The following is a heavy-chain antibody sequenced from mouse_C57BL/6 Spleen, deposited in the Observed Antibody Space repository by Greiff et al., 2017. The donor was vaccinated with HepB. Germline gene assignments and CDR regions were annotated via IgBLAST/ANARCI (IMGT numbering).Heavy chain of an antibody. Sequence: QVQLQQSGAELARPGASVKLSCKASGYTFTSYGISWVKQRTGQGLEWIGEIYPRSGNTYYNEKFKGKATLTADKSSSTAYMELRSLTSEDSAVYFCARGELRRVPYYAMDYWGQGTSVTVSS. CDR3: ARGELRRVPYYAMDY. CDR1: GYTFTSYG. D-gene: IGHD2-4*01. J-gene: IGHJ4*01. CDR2: IYPRSGNT. V-gene: IGHV1-81*01.